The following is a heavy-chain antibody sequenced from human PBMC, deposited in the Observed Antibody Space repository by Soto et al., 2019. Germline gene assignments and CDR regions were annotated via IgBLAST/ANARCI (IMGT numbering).Heavy chain of an antibody. D-gene: IGHD4-17*01. Sequence: QITLKESGPTLVRPAQTLTLTCGFSGFSLSSYGMGVAWIRQPPGKALEWLALIYWDDDKRYNPSLKDRLAISKDPSSNQVVLTITNMDPGDTATYFCAHAGDYDLLTFDHWGPGTLVTVSS. J-gene: IGHJ4*02. CDR3: AHAGDYDLLTFDH. CDR1: GFSLSSYGMG. CDR2: IYWDDDK. V-gene: IGHV2-5*02.